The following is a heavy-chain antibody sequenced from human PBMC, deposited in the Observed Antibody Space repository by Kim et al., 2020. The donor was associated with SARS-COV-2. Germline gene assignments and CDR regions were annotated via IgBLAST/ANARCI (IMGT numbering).Heavy chain of an antibody. CDR1: GFTFGDYA. V-gene: IGHV3-9*01. CDR3: AKSQTGSYHTPYDY. D-gene: IGHD3-10*01. Sequence: GGSLRLSCAASGFTFGDYAMHWVRQAPGKGLEWVSGISWNSGSIGYADSVKGRFTISRDNAKNSLYLQMNSLRAEDTALYYCAKSQTGSYHTPYDYWGQGTLVTVSS. J-gene: IGHJ4*02. CDR2: ISWNSGSI.